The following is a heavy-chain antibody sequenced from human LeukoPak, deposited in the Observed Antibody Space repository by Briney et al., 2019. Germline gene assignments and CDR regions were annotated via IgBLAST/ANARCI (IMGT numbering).Heavy chain of an antibody. CDR2: ISGSGGST. Sequence: PGGSLRLSCAASGFTFSSYAMSWVRQAPGKGLEWVSAISGSGGSTYYADSVKGRFTISGDNSKNTLYLQMNSLRAEDTAVYYCAKDMRYGDYGLDYWGQGTLVTVSS. J-gene: IGHJ4*02. CDR3: AKDMRYGDYGLDY. V-gene: IGHV3-23*01. CDR1: GFTFSSYA. D-gene: IGHD4-17*01.